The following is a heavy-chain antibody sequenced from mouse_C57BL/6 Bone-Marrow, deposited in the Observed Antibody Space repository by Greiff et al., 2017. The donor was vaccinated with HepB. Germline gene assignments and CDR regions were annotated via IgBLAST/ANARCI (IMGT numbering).Heavy chain of an antibody. V-gene: IGHV1-15*01. CDR2: IDPETGGT. D-gene: IGHD1-1*01. CDR3: TVVDRYFDV. Sequence: VKLMESGAELVRPGASVTLSCKASGYTFTDYEMHWVKQTPVHGLEWIGAIDPETGGTAYNQKFKGKAILTADKSSSTAYMELRSLTSEDSAVYITTVVDRYFDVWGTGTTVTVSS. J-gene: IGHJ1*03. CDR1: GYTFTDYE.